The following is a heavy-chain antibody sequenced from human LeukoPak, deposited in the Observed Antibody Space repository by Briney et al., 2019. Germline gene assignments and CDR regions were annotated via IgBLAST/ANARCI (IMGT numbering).Heavy chain of an antibody. CDR2: ISSSSSYI. V-gene: IGHV3-21*01. Sequence: PGGSLRLSCAASGFTFSSYSMNWVRQAPGKGLEWVSSISSSSSYIYYADSVKGRFTISRDNAKNSLYLQMNSLRAEDTAVYYCARVGRVQLWASFDYWGQGTLVTVSS. D-gene: IGHD5-18*01. J-gene: IGHJ4*02. CDR1: GFTFSSYS. CDR3: ARVGRVQLWASFDY.